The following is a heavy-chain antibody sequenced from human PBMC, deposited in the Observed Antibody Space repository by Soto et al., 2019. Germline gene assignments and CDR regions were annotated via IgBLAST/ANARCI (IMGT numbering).Heavy chain of an antibody. Sequence: PSGTLSLNCAVSAYPISGGYSGGWIRQSRGKGLEWVGSVSHSGSTYLQPSLKGRVTISVDSSQNLFCLKQNSVPAEDKAVYYCARNSYYDFWSGYQRAFDVWGQGTLV. D-gene: IGHD3-3*01. V-gene: IGHV4-38-2*01. CDR2: VSHSGST. CDR3: ARNSYYDFWSGYQRAFDV. CDR1: AYPISGGYS. J-gene: IGHJ4*02.